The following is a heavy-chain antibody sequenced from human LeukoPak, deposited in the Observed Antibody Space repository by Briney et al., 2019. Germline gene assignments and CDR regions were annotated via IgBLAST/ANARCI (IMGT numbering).Heavy chain of an antibody. CDR3: ARDRNYGSGNLFDY. J-gene: IGHJ4*02. CDR2: IYTSGST. CDR1: GGPFENYY. Sequence: SETLSLTCTVSGGPFENYYWSWIRQPAGKGLEWIGRIYTSGSTNYNPSLKSRVTMSVDTSKNQFSLKLNSVTAADTAVYYCARDRNYGSGNLFDYWGQGTLVTVSS. D-gene: IGHD3-10*01. V-gene: IGHV4-4*07.